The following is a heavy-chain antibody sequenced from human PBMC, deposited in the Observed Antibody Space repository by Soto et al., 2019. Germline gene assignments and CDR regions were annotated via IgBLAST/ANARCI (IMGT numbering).Heavy chain of an antibody. V-gene: IGHV1-8*01. J-gene: IGHJ5*01. CDR2: MTPDSGDT. D-gene: IGHD3-16*01. CDR1: GHTLASYD. CDR3: ARDPFYGWFDS. Sequence: QVQLVQSGAEVRKPGASVKVSCKASGHTLASYDINWVRQATGQGLEWMGWMTPDSGDTGYAQKFQGRVNMTWDTPITTAYMELSSLGCGDTALYYCARDPFYGWFDSWGQGTLVTVSS.